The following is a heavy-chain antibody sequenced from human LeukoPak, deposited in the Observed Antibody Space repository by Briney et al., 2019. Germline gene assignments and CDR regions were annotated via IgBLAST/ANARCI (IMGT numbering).Heavy chain of an antibody. V-gene: IGHV3-48*04. CDR2: ISGSSSTI. CDR3: VRPSGSYQVFDY. J-gene: IGHJ4*01. D-gene: IGHD1-26*01. CDR1: GFTFSDYS. Sequence: GGSLRLSCAASGFTFSDYSMSWVRQAPGKGLEWVSYISGSSSTIYYADSVEGRFTISRDDAKNSLYLQMNSLRAEDTAVYYCVRPSGSYQVFDYWGHGTLVTVSS.